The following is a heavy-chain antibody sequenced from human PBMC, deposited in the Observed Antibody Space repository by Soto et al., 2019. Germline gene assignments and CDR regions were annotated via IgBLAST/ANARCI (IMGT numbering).Heavy chain of an antibody. Sequence: ASVKVSCKASGYTFTSYAMHWVRQAPGQRLEWMGWINAGNGNTKYSQKFQGRVTITRDTSASTAYMELSSLRSEDTAVYYCARDYFAKDMTTVTTSNWFDPWGQGTLVTVSS. CDR1: GYTFTSYA. D-gene: IGHD4-4*01. CDR3: ARDYFAKDMTTVTTSNWFDP. J-gene: IGHJ5*02. V-gene: IGHV1-3*01. CDR2: INAGNGNT.